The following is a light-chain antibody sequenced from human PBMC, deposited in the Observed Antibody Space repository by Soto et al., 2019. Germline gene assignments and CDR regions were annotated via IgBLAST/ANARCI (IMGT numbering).Light chain of an antibody. Sequence: EIVMTQSPATLSVSPGERATLSCRASQRVSSNLAWYQHKPGQAPRLLLYGASTRATGIPARFSCGGAGTELTLNFSRLKSEDFALYSCQQYNNWPPYTFGQGTKLEIQ. V-gene: IGKV3-15*01. CDR1: QRVSSN. CDR3: QQYNNWPPYT. J-gene: IGKJ2*01. CDR2: GAS.